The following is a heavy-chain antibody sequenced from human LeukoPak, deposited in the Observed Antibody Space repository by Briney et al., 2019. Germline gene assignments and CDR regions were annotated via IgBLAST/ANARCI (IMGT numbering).Heavy chain of an antibody. D-gene: IGHD5-24*01. CDR1: GVSINSHY. CDR3: AREGGDPRWLDP. Sequence: SETLSLTCTVSGVSINSHYWSWIRQPPGKGLEWIGFIYDSGSANYKSSLKSRVTMTVDTSKNQFSLKLNSVSAADTAVYYCAREGGDPRWLDPWGQGTMVTVSS. V-gene: IGHV4-59*11. J-gene: IGHJ3*01. CDR2: IYDSGSA.